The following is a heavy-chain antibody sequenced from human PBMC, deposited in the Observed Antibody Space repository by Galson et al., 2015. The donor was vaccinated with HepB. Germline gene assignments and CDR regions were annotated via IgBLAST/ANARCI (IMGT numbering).Heavy chain of an antibody. CDR3: ARDRVTAAGIAFDY. CDR2: IYSGGTT. V-gene: IGHV3-53*01. CDR1: GVTVSSNY. J-gene: IGHJ4*02. D-gene: IGHD6-13*01. Sequence: SLRLSCAASGVTVSSNYMSWVRQAPGKGLEWVSVIYSGGTTYYADSVKGRFTISRDNSKNTLYLQMNSLRAEDTAVYYCARDRVTAAGIAFDYWGQGTLVTVSS.